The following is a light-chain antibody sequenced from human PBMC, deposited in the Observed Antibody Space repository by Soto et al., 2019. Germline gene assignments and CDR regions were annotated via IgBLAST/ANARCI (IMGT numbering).Light chain of an antibody. CDR3: SSYTSSLYV. CDR2: DVS. J-gene: IGLJ1*01. Sequence: QSALTQPASVSGSPGQSITISCTGTSSGVGGYNYVSWYQQHPGKAPKLMIYDVSNRPSGVSNRFSGSKSGNTASLTISGLQAEAETDYYCSSYTSSLYVFGTGTKVTVL. V-gene: IGLV2-14*01. CDR1: SSGVGGYNY.